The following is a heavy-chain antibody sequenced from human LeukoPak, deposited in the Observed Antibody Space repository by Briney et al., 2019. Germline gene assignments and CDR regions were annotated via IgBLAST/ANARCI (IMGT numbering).Heavy chain of an antibody. CDR1: GGSFSGYY. Sequence: SLTLSLTCAVYGGSFSGYYWSWIRQPPGKGLEWIGGNHCSGSNNYNPSLKSRVTISVDTSKNQFSLKLTSVTAADTAVYYCASNQDGYNSNQPWAFDIWGQGTMVTVSS. CDR2: NHCSGSN. V-gene: IGHV4-34*01. J-gene: IGHJ3*02. CDR3: ASNQDGYNSNQPWAFDI. D-gene: IGHD5-24*01.